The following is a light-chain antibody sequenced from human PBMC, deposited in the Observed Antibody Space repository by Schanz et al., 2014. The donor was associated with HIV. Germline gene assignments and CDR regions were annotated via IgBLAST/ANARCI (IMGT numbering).Light chain of an antibody. Sequence: EIVLTQSPGTLSLSPGERGTLSCRASQSVSDNLAWYQQKPGQSPRLLVYGASTRATGIPGRFSGGVSGTDFTLTISRVEPEDFAVYYCQQYDSSPPFGQGTKVEIK. CDR1: QSVSDN. V-gene: IGKV3-20*01. J-gene: IGKJ1*01. CDR2: GAS. CDR3: QQYDSSPP.